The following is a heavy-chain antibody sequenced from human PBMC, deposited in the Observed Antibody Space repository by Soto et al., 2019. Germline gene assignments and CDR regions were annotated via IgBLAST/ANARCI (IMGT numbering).Heavy chain of an antibody. D-gene: IGHD2-15*01. CDR3: ARGYCSGGSCYGYYGMDV. J-gene: IGHJ6*02. Sequence: QVQLVQSGAEVKKPGSSVRVSCKASGGTFTSNSFSWVRQAPGQGLEWMGRIIPIVDTATYAQKFQDRVTITADRSTSTGYLELRSVRSDDTAVYYCARGYCSGGSCYGYYGMDVWGQGTTVTVSS. V-gene: IGHV1-69*08. CDR1: GGTFTSNS. CDR2: IIPIVDTA.